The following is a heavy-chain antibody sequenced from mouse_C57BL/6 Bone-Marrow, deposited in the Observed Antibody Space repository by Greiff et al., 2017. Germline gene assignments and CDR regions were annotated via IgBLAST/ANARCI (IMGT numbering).Heavy chain of an antibody. Sequence: QVQLQQSGAELVRPGASVKLSCKASGYTFTDYYINWVKQRPGQGLEWIARIYPGSGNTYYNEKFKGKATLTAEKSSSTAYMQLRSLTSEDSAVYCWAGSSYDYDVWFAYWGQGTLVTVSA. CDR2: IYPGSGNT. CDR3: AGSSYDYDVWFAY. J-gene: IGHJ3*01. V-gene: IGHV1-76*01. CDR1: GYTFTDYY. D-gene: IGHD2-4*01.